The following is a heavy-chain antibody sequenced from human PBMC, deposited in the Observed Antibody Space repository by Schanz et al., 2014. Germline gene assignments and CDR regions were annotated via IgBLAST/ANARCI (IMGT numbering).Heavy chain of an antibody. D-gene: IGHD6-13*01. V-gene: IGHV3-48*04. J-gene: IGHJ4*02. CDR3: ARLDSSSWYPRY. CDR1: GFNFSNYD. Sequence: EVQLVESGGGLIQPGGSLRLSCAASGFNFSNYDIHWVRQAPGKGLEWVSYISSSGSYTNYADSVKGRFTTSRDNGKKSMYLQMNSLRAEDTAVYYCARLDSSSWYPRYWGQGTLVTVSS. CDR2: ISSSGSYT.